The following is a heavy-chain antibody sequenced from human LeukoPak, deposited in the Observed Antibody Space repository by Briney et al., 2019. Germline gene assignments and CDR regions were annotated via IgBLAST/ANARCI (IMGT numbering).Heavy chain of an antibody. D-gene: IGHD3-22*01. CDR2: ISWNSGSI. Sequence: SRSLRLSCAASGFTFDDYAMHWVRQAPGKGLEWVSGISWNSGSIGYADSVKGRFTISRDNAKNSLYLQMNSLRAEDTALYYCAKGYYDSSGYVDYWGQGTLVTVSS. CDR3: AKGYYDSSGYVDY. J-gene: IGHJ4*02. V-gene: IGHV3-9*01. CDR1: GFTFDDYA.